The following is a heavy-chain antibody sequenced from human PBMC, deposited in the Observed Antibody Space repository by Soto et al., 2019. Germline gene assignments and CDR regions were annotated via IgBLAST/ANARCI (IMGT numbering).Heavy chain of an antibody. J-gene: IGHJ5*02. V-gene: IGHV5-10-1*01. CDR1: GYSFAGYW. CDR2: IDPSDSQT. D-gene: IGHD2-15*01. CDR3: TRQIYDSDAGPNLHSCFGS. Sequence: GESLKISCKGSGYSFAGYWITWVRQKPGKGLEWMGRIDPSDSQTYYSPSFRGHVTISATKSITTVFLQWSSLRDSDTAMYYCTRQIYDSDAGPNLHSCFGSWGQGTPVTSPQ.